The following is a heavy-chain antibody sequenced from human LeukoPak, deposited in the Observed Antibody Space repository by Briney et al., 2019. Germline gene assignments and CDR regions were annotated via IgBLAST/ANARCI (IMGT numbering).Heavy chain of an antibody. D-gene: IGHD1-14*01. V-gene: IGHV4-34*01. CDR1: GGSFSGYY. CDR3: ARDNAARLEFDP. J-gene: IGHJ5*02. CDR2: INHSGST. Sequence: SETLSLTCAVYGGSFSGYYWSWIRQPPGKGLEWIGEINHSGSTNYNPSLKSRVTISVDTSKNQFSLKLSSVTAADTAVYYCARDNAARLEFDPWGQGTLVTVSS.